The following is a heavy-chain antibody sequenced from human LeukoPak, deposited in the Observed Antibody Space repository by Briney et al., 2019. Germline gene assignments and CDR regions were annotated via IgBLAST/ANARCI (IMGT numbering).Heavy chain of an antibody. V-gene: IGHV3-23*01. CDR1: GFTFSSYA. J-gene: IGHJ4*02. D-gene: IGHD3-22*01. CDR2: ISGSGGST. CDR3: AKVGHYYYDSSGYFDY. Sequence: GGSLRLSCAASGFTFSSYAMSWVRQAPGKGLEWVSAISGSGGSTYYADSVKGRFTITRDNSKSTLYLQMNSLRAEDTAVYYCAKVGHYYYDSSGYFDYWGQGTLVTVSS.